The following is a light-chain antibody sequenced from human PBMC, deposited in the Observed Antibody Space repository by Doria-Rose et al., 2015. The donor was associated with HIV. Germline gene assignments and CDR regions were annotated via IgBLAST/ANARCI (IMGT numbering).Light chain of an antibody. J-gene: IGKJ3*01. CDR3: QQYYDTPS. CDR1: QSLLYTSKNY. Sequence: TQSPESLGMSLGERATLNCKSNQSLLYTSKNYLAWYQQKPGQLPKLLMYWASTQQSGVPARFSCSGSGTDFTLSISSLEAEDVAVYYCQQYYDTPSFGPGTTVDIK. V-gene: IGKV4-1*01. CDR2: WAS.